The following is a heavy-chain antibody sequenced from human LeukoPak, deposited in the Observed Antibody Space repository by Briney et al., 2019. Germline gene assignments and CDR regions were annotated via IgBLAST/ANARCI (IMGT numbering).Heavy chain of an antibody. CDR3: AKGSSSSGWPPFDD. D-gene: IGHD6-19*01. J-gene: IGHJ4*02. CDR2: ISGSGGST. CDR1: GFTFSNNA. Sequence: GGSLRLSCAASGFTFSNNAMTWVRQAPGKGPEWVSAISGSGGSTYYADSVKGRFTISRDNSKNTLYLQMNSLRAEDTALYYCAKGSSSSGWPPFDDWGQGTLVTVSS. V-gene: IGHV3-23*01.